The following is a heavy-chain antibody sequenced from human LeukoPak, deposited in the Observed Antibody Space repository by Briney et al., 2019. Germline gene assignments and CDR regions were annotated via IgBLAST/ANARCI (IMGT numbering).Heavy chain of an antibody. CDR2: IGTAGDT. CDR1: GFTFSSYD. D-gene: IGHD6-13*01. J-gene: IGHJ6*02. Sequence: GGSLRLSCAASGFTFSSYDMHWVRQATGKGLEWVSAIGTAGDTYYPGSVKGRFTISRENAKNSLYLQMNSLRAGDTAVYYCARGEGGYSSSWYSYYYYGMDVWGQGTTVTVSS. V-gene: IGHV3-13*01. CDR3: ARGEGGYSSSWYSYYYYGMDV.